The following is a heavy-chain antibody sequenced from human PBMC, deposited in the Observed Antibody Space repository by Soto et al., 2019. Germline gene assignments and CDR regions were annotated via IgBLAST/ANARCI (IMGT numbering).Heavy chain of an antibody. Sequence: QVQLVQSGAEVKKPGSSVKVSCKASGGTFSSYTISWVRQAPGQGLEWMGRIIPILGIANYAQKFQGRVTIPADKSTSTAHMELSRLRSEDTAVYYCARFRGSYGMDVWGQGTTVTVSS. CDR1: GGTFSSYT. J-gene: IGHJ6*02. CDR2: IIPILGIA. V-gene: IGHV1-69*02. CDR3: ARFRGSYGMDV. D-gene: IGHD3-10*01.